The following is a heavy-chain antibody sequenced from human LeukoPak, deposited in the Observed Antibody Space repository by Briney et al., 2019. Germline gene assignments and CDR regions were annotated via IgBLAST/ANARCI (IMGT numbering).Heavy chain of an antibody. J-gene: IGHJ4*02. D-gene: IGHD6-13*01. CDR3: ASGIAAAGSFDY. Sequence: PSETLSLTCTVSGDSISSSSYYWGWIRQPPGKGLEWIGSIYYSGSTYYNPSLKSRVTISVDTSKNQFSLKLSSVTAADTAVYYCASGIAAAGSFDYWGQGTLVTVSS. CDR1: GDSISSSSYY. V-gene: IGHV4-39*01. CDR2: IYYSGST.